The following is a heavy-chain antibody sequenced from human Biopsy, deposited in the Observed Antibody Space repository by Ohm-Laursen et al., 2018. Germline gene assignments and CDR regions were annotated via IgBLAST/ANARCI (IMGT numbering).Heavy chain of an antibody. CDR3: ALQSVAQMKNFDY. Sequence: ASVKVSCKAPGGTFSNYGVNWVRQAPGQGLEWMGWISPKSGGTNYAQKFQGNITMTKNTSISTAYMEMSRLRSDDTAVYYCALQSVAQMKNFDYWGQGTLVTVSS. V-gene: IGHV1-2*02. CDR2: ISPKSGGT. D-gene: IGHD6-19*01. J-gene: IGHJ4*02. CDR1: GGTFSNYG.